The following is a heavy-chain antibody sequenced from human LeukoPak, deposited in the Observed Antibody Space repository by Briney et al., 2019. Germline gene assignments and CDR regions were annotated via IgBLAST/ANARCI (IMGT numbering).Heavy chain of an antibody. Sequence: SSETLSLTCTVSGGSISSGDYYWSWIRQPPGKGLEWIGYIYYSGSTNYNPSLKSRVTISVDTSKNQFSLKLSSVTAADTAVYYCARDLGYYYDSSGYYYNWFDPWGQGTLVTVSS. CDR1: GGSISSGDYY. CDR3: ARDLGYYYDSSGYYYNWFDP. V-gene: IGHV4-61*08. D-gene: IGHD3-22*01. J-gene: IGHJ5*02. CDR2: IYYSGST.